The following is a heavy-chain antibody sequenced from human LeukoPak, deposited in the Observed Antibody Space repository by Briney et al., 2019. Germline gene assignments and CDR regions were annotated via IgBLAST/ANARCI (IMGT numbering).Heavy chain of an antibody. CDR3: AKDRAIVVVPAATGDY. J-gene: IGHJ4*02. V-gene: IGHV3-23*01. Sequence: GGSLRLSCAASGFTFSSYAMSWVRQAPGKGLEWVSAISGSGGSTYYADSVKGRFTISRDKSKNTLYLQMNSLRAEDTAVYYCAKDRAIVVVPAATGDYWGQGTLVTVSS. D-gene: IGHD2-2*01. CDR1: GFTFSSYA. CDR2: ISGSGGST.